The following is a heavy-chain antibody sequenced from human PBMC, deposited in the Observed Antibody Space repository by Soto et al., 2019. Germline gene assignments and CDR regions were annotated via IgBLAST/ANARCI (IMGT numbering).Heavy chain of an antibody. V-gene: IGHV3-11*06. D-gene: IGHD1-7*01. Sequence: QVQVVESGGGLVKPGGSLRLSCAASGFTFSDYYLNWIRQAPGKGLEWVSYISSSSDYTKYADSVKGRFTISRDNAKSSLYLQMNSLIAEDKAVYYCARGGVRGTTSRGQVYNWGQGTLVTVSS. CDR3: ARGGVRGTTSRGQVYN. CDR1: GFTFSDYY. J-gene: IGHJ4*02. CDR2: ISSSSDYT.